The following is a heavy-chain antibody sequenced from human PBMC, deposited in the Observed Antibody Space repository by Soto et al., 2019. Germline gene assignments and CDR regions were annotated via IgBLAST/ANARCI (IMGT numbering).Heavy chain of an antibody. CDR2: ISDRGDTT. D-gene: IGHD1-1*01. J-gene: IGHJ4*02. CDR1: GFTISSNA. CDR3: AKDKPGTTSFDY. Sequence: EVQLLESGGGLVQPGGSLRLSCAASGFTISSNAMYWVRQAPGKGLEWVSGISDRGDTTHYADSVKGRFTISRDTSKNTLYLQLNTLRADDTAVYYCAKDKPGTTSFDYWGQGTVVTVSS. V-gene: IGHV3-23*01.